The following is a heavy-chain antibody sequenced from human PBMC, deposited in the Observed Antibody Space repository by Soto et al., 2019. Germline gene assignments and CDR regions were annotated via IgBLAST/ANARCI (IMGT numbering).Heavy chain of an antibody. Sequence: SETLSLTCTVSGGSISSGGYYWSWIRQHPGKGLEWIGYIYYSGSTYYNPSLKSRVTISVDTSKNQFSLKLSSVTAADTAVYYCXRDSGTLYAVHYYGMDVWGQGTTVTVSS. CDR2: IYYSGST. V-gene: IGHV4-31*03. J-gene: IGHJ6*02. CDR1: GGSISSGGYY. D-gene: IGHD3-10*01. CDR3: XRDSGTLYAVHYYGMDV.